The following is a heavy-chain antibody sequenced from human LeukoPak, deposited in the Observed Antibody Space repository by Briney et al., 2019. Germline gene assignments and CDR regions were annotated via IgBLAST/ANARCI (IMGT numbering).Heavy chain of an antibody. CDR1: GSSISSYY. J-gene: IGHJ6*03. CDR2: IYYSGST. CDR3: ASSYYDFWSGYYRGDMDV. D-gene: IGHD3-3*01. Sequence: SETLSLTCTVSGSSISSYYWSWIRQPPGKGLEWIGYIYYSGSTNYNPSLKSRVTISVDTSKNQFSLKLSSVTAADTAVYYCASSYYDFWSGYYRGDMDVWGKGTTVTVSS. V-gene: IGHV4-59*01.